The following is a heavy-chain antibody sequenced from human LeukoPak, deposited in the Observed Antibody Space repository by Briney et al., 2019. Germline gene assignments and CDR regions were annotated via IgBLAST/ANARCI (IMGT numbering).Heavy chain of an antibody. CDR1: GFNFRAYT. J-gene: IGHJ6*02. CDR2: IYGSGEGQT. Sequence: GGSLRLSCAGYGFNFRAYTTNWVRQAPGKGLEWVSGIYGSGEGQTFYADSVKGRFTISRDNSKNTLYLQMNSLRAEDTAVYYCAKLEARIVVVTAQYYYYGMDVWGQGTTVTVSS. D-gene: IGHD2-21*02. CDR3: AKLEARIVVVTAQYYYYGMDV. V-gene: IGHV3-23*01.